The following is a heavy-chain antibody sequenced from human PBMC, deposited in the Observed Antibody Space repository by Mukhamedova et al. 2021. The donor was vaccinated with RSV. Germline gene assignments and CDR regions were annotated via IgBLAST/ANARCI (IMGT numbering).Heavy chain of an antibody. J-gene: IGHJ4*02. D-gene: IGHD4-17*01. V-gene: IGHV3-30*18. CDR2: ISYDGSNK. Sequence: VRQAPGKGLEWVAVISYDGSNKYYADSVKGRFTISRDNSKNTLYLQMNSLRAEDTAVYYCAEGLGSLDYGDDYWGQGTLVTVSS. CDR3: AEGLGSLDYGDDY.